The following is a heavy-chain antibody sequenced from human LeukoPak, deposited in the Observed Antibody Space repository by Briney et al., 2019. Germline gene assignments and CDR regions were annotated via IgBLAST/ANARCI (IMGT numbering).Heavy chain of an antibody. J-gene: IGHJ6*03. D-gene: IGHD3-10*01. Sequence: TSETLSLTCTVSGGSISSYYWSWIRQSPGKGLEWIGHIYYSGSTNYNPSLKSRVTISVDTSKKQFSLKLNSVTAADTAVYYCARGITRNYMDVWGKGTTVTVSS. CDR2: IYYSGST. CDR1: GGSISSYY. CDR3: ARGITRNYMDV. V-gene: IGHV4-59*01.